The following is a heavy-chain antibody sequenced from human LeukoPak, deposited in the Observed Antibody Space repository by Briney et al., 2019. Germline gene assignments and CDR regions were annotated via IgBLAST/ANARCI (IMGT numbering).Heavy chain of an antibody. CDR3: AREGIAVAGPGDYYFDY. D-gene: IGHD6-19*01. CDR2: ISGSGGST. CDR1: GFTFSSYA. Sequence: PGGSLRLSCAASGFTFSSYAMSWVRQAPGKGLEWVSAISGSGGSTYYADSVKGRFTISRDNSKNTPYLQMNSLRAEDTAVYYCAREGIAVAGPGDYYFDYWGQGTLVTVSS. J-gene: IGHJ4*02. V-gene: IGHV3-23*01.